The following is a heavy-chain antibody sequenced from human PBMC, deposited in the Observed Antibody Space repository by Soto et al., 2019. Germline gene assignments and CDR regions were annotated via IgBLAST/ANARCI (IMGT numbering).Heavy chain of an antibody. CDR3: AGVSPQAYCGGDCSGFDY. V-gene: IGHV4-4*07. CDR1: GGSISRYY. J-gene: IGHJ4*02. Sequence: SETLSLTCTVSGGSISRYYWSWIRQPAGKGLEWIGRIYTSGSTNYNPSLKSRVTMSVDTSKNQFFLKLSSVTAADSAVYYCAGVSPQAYCGGDCSGFDYWGQGTLVTVAS. CDR2: IYTSGST. D-gene: IGHD2-21*02.